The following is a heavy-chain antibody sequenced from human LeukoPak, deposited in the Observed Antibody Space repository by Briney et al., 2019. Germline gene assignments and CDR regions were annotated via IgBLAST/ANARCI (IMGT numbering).Heavy chain of an antibody. D-gene: IGHD5-12*01. CDR2: INPNSGAT. CDR1: GYTFSGYY. Sequence: ASVKVSCKASGYTFSGYYIHWVRQAPGQGLEWMGWINPNSGATNNAQKFQGRVTVNRDRSISTVYMDLNKLRSDAPAVYYCARSGITTIPNFDYWGQGSLVTVSS. V-gene: IGHV1-2*02. J-gene: IGHJ4*02. CDR3: ARSGITTIPNFDY.